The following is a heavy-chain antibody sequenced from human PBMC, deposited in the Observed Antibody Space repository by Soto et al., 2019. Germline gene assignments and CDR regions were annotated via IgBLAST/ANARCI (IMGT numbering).Heavy chain of an antibody. J-gene: IGHJ4*02. CDR1: GYLFTDWY. CDR2: IDPKNGPT. V-gene: IGHV1-2*02. CDR3: ARDAPNTETSTFDY. Sequence: GSVKVCFKSSGYLFTDWYIHLVRQAPGQGLEWMGWIDPKNGPTNFSEKFRGRVTMTTDTSLNTAYMEMRSLTSDDTAVYYCARDAPNTETSTFDYWGPGTPVTVS.